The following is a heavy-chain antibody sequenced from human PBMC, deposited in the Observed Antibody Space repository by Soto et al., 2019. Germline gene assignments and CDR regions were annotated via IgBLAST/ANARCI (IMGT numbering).Heavy chain of an antibody. CDR3: ARGISNNDGSGSYYNADYGMDV. CDR1: GDSIRNMNYD. V-gene: IGHV4-39*01. J-gene: IGHJ6*04. Sequence: SETLSLTCAVFGDSIRNMNYDWAWIRQPPGKGLECIVSRYDDGSTFYNPSLKGRVSVSIDTSKKQFSLKMTSVTAADTAVYFCARGISNNDGSGSYYNADYGMDVWGKGNTVTVS. D-gene: IGHD3-10*01. CDR2: RYDDGST.